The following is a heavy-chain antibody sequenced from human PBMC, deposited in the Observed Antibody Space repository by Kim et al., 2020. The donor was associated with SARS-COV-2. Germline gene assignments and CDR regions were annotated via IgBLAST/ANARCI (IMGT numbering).Heavy chain of an antibody. Sequence: YNAPPKARVTMSVNTSKSQFSLKLSSVTAADTAVYYCARREGGSNYFDYWGQGTLVTVSS. D-gene: IGHD1-26*01. J-gene: IGHJ4*02. V-gene: IGHV4-59*08. CDR3: ARREGGSNYFDY.